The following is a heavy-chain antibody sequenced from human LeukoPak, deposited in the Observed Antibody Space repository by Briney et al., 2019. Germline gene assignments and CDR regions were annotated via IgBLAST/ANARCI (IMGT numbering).Heavy chain of an antibody. Sequence: SVKVSCKASGGTFSSYAISWVRQAPGQGLEWMGRIIPILGIANYAQKFQGRVTITADKSTSTAYMELSGLRSEDTAVYYCARLQGHDSCGSLGYWGQGTLVTVSS. CDR1: GGTFSSYA. D-gene: IGHD3-22*01. CDR2: IIPILGIA. CDR3: ARLQGHDSCGSLGY. J-gene: IGHJ4*02. V-gene: IGHV1-69*04.